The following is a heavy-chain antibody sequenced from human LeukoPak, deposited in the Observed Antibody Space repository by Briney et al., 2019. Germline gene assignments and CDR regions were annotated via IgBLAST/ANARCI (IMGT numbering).Heavy chain of an antibody. J-gene: IGHJ5*02. CDR1: GFTFGSYA. D-gene: IGHD6-19*01. CDR2: IDASGGST. Sequence: GGSLRLSCAASGFTFGSYAMTWVRQAPGKGLEWVSSIDASGGSTYYADSVKGRFTISRDNSKNTFYLQMNTLRADDTAVYYCAKGSGSGWYGWFAPWSQGTLVTVSS. V-gene: IGHV3-23*01. CDR3: AKGSGSGWYGWFAP.